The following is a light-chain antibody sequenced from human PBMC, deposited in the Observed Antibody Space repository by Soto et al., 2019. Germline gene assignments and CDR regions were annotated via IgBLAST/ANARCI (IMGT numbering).Light chain of an antibody. CDR1: ESVRSN. CDR2: GAS. J-gene: IGKJ5*01. V-gene: IGKV3-15*01. CDR3: QQYYDWPTIT. Sequence: EIVMTQSPATLSVLPGDRATLSCRASESVRSNLAWYQQKPGQAPRLLIHGASIRAADIPDRFSGSGSGTEFTLTISTLQSEDFAVYYCQQYYDWPTITFGQGTRLE.